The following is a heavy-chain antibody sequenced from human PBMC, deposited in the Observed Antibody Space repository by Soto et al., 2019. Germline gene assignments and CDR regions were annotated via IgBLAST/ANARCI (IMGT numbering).Heavy chain of an antibody. J-gene: IGHJ4*02. CDR2: IYHRGGT. D-gene: IGHD6-19*01. CDR3: AKTGGYSSAYLAY. CDR1: SDSISNENW. V-gene: IGHV4-4*02. Sequence: QVQLQESGPGLVKPSGTLSLTCVVSSDSISNENWWSWVRQPPGKGLEWIGEIYHRGGTNYNPSLKIRVTISVDKSKNHFSLRLNSVTAADTAVYYCAKTGGYSSAYLAYWGQGTVVTVSS.